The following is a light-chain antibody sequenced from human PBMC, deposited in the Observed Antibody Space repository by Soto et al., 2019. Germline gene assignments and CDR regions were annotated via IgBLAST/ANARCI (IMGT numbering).Light chain of an antibody. CDR2: DVS. CDR1: SSDVGGYNS. Sequence: QSVLTRPASVSGSPGQSIAISCTGASSDVGGYNSVSWYQQYPGKAPKLMIHDVSNRPSGVSDRFSGSKSGNTASLTISGLQAEDEADYYCSSWTSSSSYVFGSGTKVTV. CDR3: SSWTSSSSYV. V-gene: IGLV2-14*01. J-gene: IGLJ1*01.